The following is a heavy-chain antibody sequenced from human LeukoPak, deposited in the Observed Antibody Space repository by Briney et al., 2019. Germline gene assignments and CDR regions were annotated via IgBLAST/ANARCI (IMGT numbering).Heavy chain of an antibody. J-gene: IGHJ4*02. CDR2: INHSGST. CDR1: GGSFSGYY. CDR3: ARGRPSRW. V-gene: IGHV4-34*01. Sequence: PSETLSLTCAVYGGSFSGYYWSWIRQPPGKGLEWIGEINHSGSTNYNPSLKSRVTISVDTSKNQFSLKLSSVTAADTAVYYCARGRPSRWWGQGTLVTVSS. D-gene: IGHD5-24*01.